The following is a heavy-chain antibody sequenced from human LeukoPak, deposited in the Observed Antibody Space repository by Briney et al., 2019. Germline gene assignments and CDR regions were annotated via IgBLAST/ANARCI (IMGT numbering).Heavy chain of an antibody. J-gene: IGHJ4*02. Sequence: PSEALSLTCAEPRGSISSYYWSWIRQPPGKGLEWIGYIYYSGSTNYNPSLKSRVTISVDTSKNQFSLKLSSVTAADTAVYYCARTYYDFWSGYLFDYWGQGTLVTVSS. CDR3: ARTYYDFWSGYLFDY. D-gene: IGHD3-3*01. V-gene: IGHV4-59*01. CDR2: IYYSGST. CDR1: RGSISSYY.